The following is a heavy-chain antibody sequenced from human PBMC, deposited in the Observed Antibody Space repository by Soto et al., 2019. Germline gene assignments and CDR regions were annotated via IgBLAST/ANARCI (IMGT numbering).Heavy chain of an antibody. Sequence: QVQLVQSGAEVKKPGASVKVSCKVSGYTLNEVAMHWARQAPVKGLEWLGGFDPDEAETIYAQHFQGRVTMTEDTSTDTVYMELSSLRSEDTALYFCTTYHGDYNFDHWGQGTLVTVSS. CDR2: FDPDEAET. D-gene: IGHD4-17*01. J-gene: IGHJ5*02. V-gene: IGHV1-24*01. CDR3: TTYHGDYNFDH. CDR1: GYTLNEVA.